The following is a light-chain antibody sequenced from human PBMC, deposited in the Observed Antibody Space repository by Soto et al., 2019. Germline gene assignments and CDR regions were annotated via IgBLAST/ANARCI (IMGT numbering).Light chain of an antibody. CDR2: EDS. CDR3: SSFSSIAREV. CDR1: SSDVGGYSY. V-gene: IGLV2-14*01. J-gene: IGLJ2*01. Sequence: QSVLTQPASVSGSPGQSITISCTGTSSDVGGYSYVSWYQQHPGKTPKLMIYEDSNRPSGVSQRFSGSKSGNTASLTISGLQTEDEADYYCSSFSSIAREVFGGGTKLTFL.